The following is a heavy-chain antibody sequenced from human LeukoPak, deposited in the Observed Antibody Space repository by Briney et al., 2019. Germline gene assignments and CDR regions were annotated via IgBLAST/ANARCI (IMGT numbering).Heavy chain of an antibody. D-gene: IGHD5-18*01. CDR1: GGSISSYY. Sequence: SETLSLTCTVSGGSISSYYWSWIRQPPGQGLEWIVYIYYSGITNYNPSLKSRVTISVDTSKNQFSLKLSSVTAADTAVYYCARAPRRIQLWLTPFDYWGQGTLVTVSS. CDR2: IYYSGIT. J-gene: IGHJ4*02. CDR3: ARAPRRIQLWLTPFDY. V-gene: IGHV4-59*12.